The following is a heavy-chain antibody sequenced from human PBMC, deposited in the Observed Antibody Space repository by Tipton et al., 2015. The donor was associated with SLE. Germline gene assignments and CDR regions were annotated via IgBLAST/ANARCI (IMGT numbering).Heavy chain of an antibody. CDR2: ISSTSATI. D-gene: IGHD3-22*01. J-gene: IGHJ4*02. V-gene: IGHV3-48*01. CDR1: GFTFSSYA. Sequence: SLRLSCAASGFTFSSYAMNWVRQAPGKGLEWVSYISSTSATIYNADSVKGRFTISRDNAKNSLYLQMNSLRAEDTAVYYCARDRRGYYDSSAYYYYDYWGQGILVTVSS. CDR3: ARDRRGYYDSSAYYYYDY.